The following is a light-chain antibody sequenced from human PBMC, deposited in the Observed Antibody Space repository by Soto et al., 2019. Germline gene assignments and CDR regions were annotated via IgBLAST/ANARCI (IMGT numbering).Light chain of an antibody. CDR2: GTS. CDR1: QGVTSSY. Sequence: EIVLTQSPGTLSLSPGERATLSCRASQGVTSSYLAWYQHKPGQAPRLLIYGTSSRATGIPDRFSGSGSGTDFTLTISRLEPEDFAVYYCQQDGSSATFGQGTKREIK. CDR3: QQDGSSAT. V-gene: IGKV3-20*01. J-gene: IGKJ2*01.